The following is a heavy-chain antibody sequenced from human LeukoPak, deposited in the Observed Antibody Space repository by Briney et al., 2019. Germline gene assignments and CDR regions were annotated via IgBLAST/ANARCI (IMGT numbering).Heavy chain of an antibody. Sequence: ASLKVSCQASGYGFTDYYIHWIRQAPGQGLEWMGWINSSSGATIYAQKFQGRVTMTRDIFSTTAYMEINSLVSDDTAVYYCARGWQINSSGGFVDPWGQGTLVTVSS. J-gene: IGHJ5*02. CDR3: ARGWQINSSGGFVDP. CDR1: GYGFTDYY. V-gene: IGHV1-2*02. CDR2: INSSSGAT. D-gene: IGHD6-6*01.